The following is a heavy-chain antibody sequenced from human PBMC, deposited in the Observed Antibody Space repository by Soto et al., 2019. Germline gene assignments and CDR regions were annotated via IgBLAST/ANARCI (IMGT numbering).Heavy chain of an antibody. D-gene: IGHD6-19*01. J-gene: IGHJ6*02. CDR2: IYSGGST. CDR3: ARLYSSGWYYYYYYGMDV. V-gene: IGHV3-53*01. Sequence: GGSLRLSCAASGFTVSSNYMSWVRQAPGKGLEWVSVIYSGGSTYYADSVKGRFTISRDNSKNTLYLQMNSLRAEDTTVYYCARLYSSGWYYYYYYGMDVWGQGTTVTVSS. CDR1: GFTVSSNY.